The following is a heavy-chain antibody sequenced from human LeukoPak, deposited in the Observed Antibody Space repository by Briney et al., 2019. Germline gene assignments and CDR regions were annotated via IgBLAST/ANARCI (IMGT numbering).Heavy chain of an antibody. J-gene: IGHJ4*02. CDR1: GGSISSYY. D-gene: IGHD2-2*01. Sequence: SETLSLTCTVSGGSISSYYWSWIRQPPGKGLEWIGYVFYSGTTNYNPSLKSRVTISVDTSKNQFSLKLSSVTAADTAVYYCARARSYQLLFNYWGQGTLVTVSS. CDR3: ARARSYQLLFNY. V-gene: IGHV4-59*08. CDR2: VFYSGTT.